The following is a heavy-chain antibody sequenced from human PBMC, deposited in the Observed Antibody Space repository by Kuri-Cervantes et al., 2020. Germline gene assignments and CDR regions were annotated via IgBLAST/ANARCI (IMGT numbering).Heavy chain of an antibody. CDR3: ARDSAYYNFWSGYYKNWFDP. Sequence: ASVKVSCKASGYTFTNYAMHWVRQAPGQRLEWMGWTNAGNGNTIYSQKFQGRVTITRDTSASTAYMELRSLRSDDTAVYYCARDSAYYNFWSGYYKNWFDPWGQGTLVTVSS. CDR2: TNAGNGNT. CDR1: GYTFTNYA. J-gene: IGHJ5*02. V-gene: IGHV1-3*01. D-gene: IGHD3-3*01.